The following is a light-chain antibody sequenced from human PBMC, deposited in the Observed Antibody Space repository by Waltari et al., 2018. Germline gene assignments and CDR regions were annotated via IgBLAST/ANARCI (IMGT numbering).Light chain of an antibody. CDR3: QQYNNYWT. Sequence: DIQMTQSPSTLSASVGDRVTISCRASQSIRTWLAWYQQKPGKAPKLLIYRASHLEGGVPSRFSGSGFVTEFTLTISSLQPDDFATYYCQQYNNYWTFGQGTKVEIK. CDR1: QSIRTW. CDR2: RAS. V-gene: IGKV1-5*03. J-gene: IGKJ1*01.